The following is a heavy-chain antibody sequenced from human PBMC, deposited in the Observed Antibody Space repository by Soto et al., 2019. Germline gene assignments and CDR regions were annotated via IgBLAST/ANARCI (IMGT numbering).Heavy chain of an antibody. V-gene: IGHV4-31*03. CDR1: GGSISSGGYY. Sequence: SSETLSLTCTVSGGSISSGGYYWSWIRQHPGKGLEWIGYIYYSGSTYYNPSLKSRVTISVDTSKNQFSLKLSSVTAADTAVYYCARAVIAAAGTPEGDYYYYGMDVWGQGTTVTVSS. D-gene: IGHD6-13*01. CDR2: IYYSGST. CDR3: ARAVIAAAGTPEGDYYYYGMDV. J-gene: IGHJ6*02.